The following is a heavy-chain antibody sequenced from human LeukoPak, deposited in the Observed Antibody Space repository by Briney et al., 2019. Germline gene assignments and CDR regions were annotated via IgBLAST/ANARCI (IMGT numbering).Heavy chain of an antibody. V-gene: IGHV1-18*04. CDR1: GYTFINYG. CDR2: ISAYNGNT. D-gene: IGHD3-3*01. J-gene: IGHJ5*02. Sequence: GASVKVSCTASGYTFINYGFSWVRQAPGQGLEWMGWISAYNGNTNYLQKFQGRVTMTTDTSTSTAYMELRSLRSDDTAVYYCASLSLGDDFWSGYYLGQGYWFDPWGQGTLVTVSS. CDR3: ASLSLGDDFWSGYYLGQGYWFDP.